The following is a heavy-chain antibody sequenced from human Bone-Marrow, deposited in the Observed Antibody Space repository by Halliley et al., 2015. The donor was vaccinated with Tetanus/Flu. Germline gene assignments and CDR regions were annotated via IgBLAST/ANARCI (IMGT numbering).Heavy chain of an antibody. V-gene: IGHV4-4*02. Sequence: SLRLSCTVSGDSVSGDNWWSWVRQPPGKGLEWIGEVYDSGSTNYNPSLKSRAIISIDKSNKQFSLKLNSVTAADTAVYYCARDQDYFDRSRHDEFGLDVWGQGTSVTVSS. J-gene: IGHJ6*02. D-gene: IGHD3-22*01. CDR2: VYDSGST. CDR1: GDSVSGDNW. CDR3: ARDQDYFDRSRHDEFGLDV.